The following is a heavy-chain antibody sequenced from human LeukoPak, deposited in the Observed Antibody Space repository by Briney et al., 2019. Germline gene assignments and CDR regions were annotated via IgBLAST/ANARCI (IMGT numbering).Heavy chain of an antibody. Sequence: SVKVSCKTSGCTFDNSAISWVRQAPGQGLEWLGGIMPLFGTAGYAQKFQGRVTITKDESTRTVYLELTSLTSDDTAVYYCARDVHGDYGSGWFDPWGQGTLVSVSS. V-gene: IGHV1-69*05. CDR2: IMPLFGTA. CDR3: ARDVHGDYGSGWFDP. J-gene: IGHJ5*02. CDR1: GCTFDNSA. D-gene: IGHD4-17*01.